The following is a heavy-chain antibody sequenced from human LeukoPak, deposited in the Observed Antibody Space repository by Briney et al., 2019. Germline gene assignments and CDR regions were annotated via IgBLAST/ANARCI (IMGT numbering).Heavy chain of an antibody. CDR1: GGSISSSSYY. CDR2: IYYSGST. D-gene: IGHD4-11*01. CDR3: ARLSSTTVTTRRGYYFDY. V-gene: IGHV4-39*01. J-gene: IGHJ4*02. Sequence: PSETLSLTCTVSGGSISSSSYYWGWIRQPPGKGLEWIGSIYYSGSTYYNPSLKSRVTISVDTSKNQFSLKLSSVTAADTAVYYCARLSSTTVTTRRGYYFDYWGQGTLVTVSS.